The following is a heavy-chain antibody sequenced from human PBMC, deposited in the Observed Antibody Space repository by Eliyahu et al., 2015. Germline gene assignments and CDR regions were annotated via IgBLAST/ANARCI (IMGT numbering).Heavy chain of an antibody. V-gene: IGHV3-11*01. CDR2: ISSSGSTI. J-gene: IGHJ2*01. CDR1: GFXFSDYY. D-gene: IGHD3-10*01. CDR3: ARDPXSGEPFPLWYFDL. Sequence: QVQLVESGGGLVKPGGSLRXSCAXXGFXFSDYYMSWIRQAPGKGLEWVSYISSSGSTIYYADSVKGRFTISRDNAKNSLYLQMNSLRAEDTAVYYCARDPXSGEPFPLWYFDLWGRGTLVTVSS.